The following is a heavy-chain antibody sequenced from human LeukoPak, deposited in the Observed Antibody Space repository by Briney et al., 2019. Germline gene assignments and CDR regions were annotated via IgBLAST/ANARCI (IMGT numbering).Heavy chain of an antibody. CDR2: INPNSGGT. CDR1: GYTFTGYY. Sequence: ASVKVSCKASGYTFTGYYMHWVRQAPGQGLEWMGWINPNSGGTNYAQKFQGRVTMTRDTSISTAYMELSRLRSDDTAVYYCARVPRYCGGGSCYQCDYWGQGTLVTVSS. D-gene: IGHD2-15*01. J-gene: IGHJ4*02. V-gene: IGHV1-2*02. CDR3: ARVPRYCGGGSCYQCDY.